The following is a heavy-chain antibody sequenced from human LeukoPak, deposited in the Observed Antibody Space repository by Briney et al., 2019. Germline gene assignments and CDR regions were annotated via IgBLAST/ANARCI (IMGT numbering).Heavy chain of an antibody. J-gene: IGHJ5*02. CDR2: MKSKPEGGTT. Sequence: GGSLRLSCLTSGITFVNASMSWVRQAPGKGLEWVGLMKSKPEGGTTFYAAPVRGRFTISRDDSRNTLYLQMTSLTIGDTGVYYCTTGNPWGQGTLVTVSS. V-gene: IGHV3-15*01. CDR3: TTGNP. CDR1: GITFVNAS.